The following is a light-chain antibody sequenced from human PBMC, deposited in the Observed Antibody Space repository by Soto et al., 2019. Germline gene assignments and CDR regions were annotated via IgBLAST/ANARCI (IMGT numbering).Light chain of an antibody. J-gene: IGKJ1*01. CDR1: QTISSW. Sequence: DIQMTQSPSTLSGSVGDRVTITCRASQTISSWLAWYQQKPGKAPKLLIYKASTLKSGVPSRFSGSGSGTEFTLTISSLQPDEFATYYCQHYNSYSEAFGQGTKVELQ. CDR2: KAS. V-gene: IGKV1-5*03. CDR3: QHYNSYSEA.